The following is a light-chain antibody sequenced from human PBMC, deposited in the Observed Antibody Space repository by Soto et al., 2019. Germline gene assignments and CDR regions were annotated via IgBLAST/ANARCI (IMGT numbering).Light chain of an antibody. CDR3: SSYTSSSTLV. J-gene: IGLJ1*01. CDR2: DVT. V-gene: IGLV2-14*01. Sequence: QSALTQPASVSGSPGQSITLSCTGTSSDVGGYNYVSWYQQHPGKAPKLMIYDVTNRPSGVSNRFSGFKSGNTASLTISGLQAEDEADYYCSSYTSSSTLVFGTGTKLTVL. CDR1: SSDVGGYNY.